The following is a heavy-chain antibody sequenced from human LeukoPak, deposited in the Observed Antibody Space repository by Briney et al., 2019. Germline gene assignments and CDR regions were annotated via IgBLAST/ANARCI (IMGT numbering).Heavy chain of an antibody. Sequence: PGGSLRLSRAASGFTCNSCAMSWVRQAPGKGLEWVSAISGGGTNTYYADSVKGRFTISRDSSKNTLYLQMNSLRAEDTAIYYCAKDPSGGTENWGQGTLVTVSS. D-gene: IGHD1-7*01. V-gene: IGHV3-23*01. CDR1: GFTCNSCA. CDR2: ISGGGTNT. CDR3: AKDPSGGTEN. J-gene: IGHJ4*02.